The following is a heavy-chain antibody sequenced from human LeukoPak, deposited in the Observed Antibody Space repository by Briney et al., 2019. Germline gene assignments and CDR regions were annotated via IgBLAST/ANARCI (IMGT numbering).Heavy chain of an antibody. CDR2: TNPNSGGT. V-gene: IGHV1-2*02. CDR3: AREYLAYYYDSSGYYSSFDY. D-gene: IGHD3-22*01. CDR1: GYTFTGYY. Sequence: ASVKVSCKASGYTFTGYYMHWVRQAPGQGLEWMGWTNPNSGGTNYAQKFQGRVTMTRDTSISTAYMELSRLRSDDTAVYYCAREYLAYYYDSSGYYSSFDYWGQGTLVTVSS. J-gene: IGHJ4*02.